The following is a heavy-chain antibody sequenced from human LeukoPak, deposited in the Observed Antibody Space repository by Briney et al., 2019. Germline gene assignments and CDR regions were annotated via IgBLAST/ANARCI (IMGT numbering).Heavy chain of an antibody. D-gene: IGHD6-19*01. V-gene: IGHV1-69*04. Sequence: ASVKVSCKASGGTFSSYAISWVRQAPGQGLEWMERIIPILGIANYAQKFQGRVTITADKSTSTAYMELSSLRSEDTAVYYCARLAVAGPIDYWGQGTLVTVSS. CDR1: GGTFSSYA. CDR2: IIPILGIA. CDR3: ARLAVAGPIDY. J-gene: IGHJ4*02.